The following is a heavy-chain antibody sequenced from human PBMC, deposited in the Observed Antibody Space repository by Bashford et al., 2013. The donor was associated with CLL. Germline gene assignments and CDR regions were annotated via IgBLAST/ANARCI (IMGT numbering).Heavy chain of an antibody. V-gene: IGHV4-34*01. CDR3: ARRILGVVLRLPTLYN. D-gene: IGHD3-3*01. J-gene: IGHJ4*02. Sequence: SETLSLTCGVSGGSFSGYYWSWVRQSPREGTWSGLAKYNHSGHTYYNPSLESRVTLSVDTSKKQFSLRVNSVTAADTAVYYCARRILGVVLRLPTLYNWGRGNPRSPSPQ. CDR2: YNHSGHT. CDR1: GGSFSGYY.